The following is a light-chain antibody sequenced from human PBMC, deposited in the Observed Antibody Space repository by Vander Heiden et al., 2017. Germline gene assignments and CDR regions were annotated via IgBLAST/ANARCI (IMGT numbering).Light chain of an antibody. V-gene: IGKV2-40*01. CDR3: MQRREYTRT. Sequence: EIVVTQTPLPLPVSPGQPAPISCRTRQGSLNRADRYVDVNWYRQRPGQSPQLRISTMPHRASGVPDRLSARGSGTDLTLNINRVEAEDVVVYFCMQRREYTRTFGQGTRLEIK. CDR2: TMP. CDR1: QGSLNRADRYVD. J-gene: IGKJ5*01.